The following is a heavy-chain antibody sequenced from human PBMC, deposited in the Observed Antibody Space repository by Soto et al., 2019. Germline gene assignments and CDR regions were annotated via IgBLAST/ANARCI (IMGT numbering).Heavy chain of an antibody. J-gene: IGHJ4*02. CDR3: AKDLNVPYYFDY. V-gene: IGHV3-23*01. CDR1: GFPVSGYA. CDR2: ISGSGGST. Sequence: GGSLSLSCAATGFPVSGYARSWVRAATGKGLEWVSAISGSGGSTYYADSVKGRFTISRDNSKNTLYLQMNSLRAEDTAVYYCAKDLNVPYYFDYWGLGTLVTVTS.